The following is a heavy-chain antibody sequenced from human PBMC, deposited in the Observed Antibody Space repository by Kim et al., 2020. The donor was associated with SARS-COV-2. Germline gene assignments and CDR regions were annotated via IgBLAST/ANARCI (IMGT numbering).Heavy chain of an antibody. Sequence: GGSLRLSCAASGFTFSSYAMSWVRQAPGKGLEWVSAISGSGGSTYYADSVKGRFTISRDNSKNTLYLQMNSLRAEDTAVYYCTLGGSGSYYSTAYYYYGMDVWGQGTTVTVSS. CDR1: GFTFSSYA. V-gene: IGHV3-23*01. CDR2: ISGSGGST. CDR3: TLGGSGSYYSTAYYYYGMDV. D-gene: IGHD3-10*01. J-gene: IGHJ6*02.